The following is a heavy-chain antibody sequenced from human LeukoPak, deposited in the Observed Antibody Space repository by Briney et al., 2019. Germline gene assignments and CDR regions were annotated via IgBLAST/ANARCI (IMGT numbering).Heavy chain of an antibody. D-gene: IGHD6-19*01. CDR3: ARQGPVAGHFDY. J-gene: IGHJ4*02. CDR2: IYYSGST. Sequence: SETLSLTCAVSGGSISPYYWSWIRQPPGKGLEWIGYIYYSGSTNYNPSLKSRVTISVDTSKNQFSLKLSSVTAADTAVYYCARQGPVAGHFDYWGQGTLVTVSS. V-gene: IGHV4-59*08. CDR1: GGSISPYY.